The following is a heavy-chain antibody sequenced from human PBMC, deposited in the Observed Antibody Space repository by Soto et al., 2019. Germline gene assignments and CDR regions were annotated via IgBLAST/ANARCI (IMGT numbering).Heavy chain of an antibody. CDR2: IRSKAYGGTT. V-gene: IGHV3-49*03. D-gene: IGHD3-9*01. CDR3: TRALSYYDILTGEPGFDY. J-gene: IGHJ4*02. CDR1: GFTFGDYA. Sequence: GGSLRLSCTASGFTFGDYAMSWFRQAPGKGLEWVGFIRSKAYGGTTEYAASVKGRFTISRDDSKSIAYLQMNSLKTEDTAVYYCTRALSYYDILTGEPGFDYWGQGTLVTVSS.